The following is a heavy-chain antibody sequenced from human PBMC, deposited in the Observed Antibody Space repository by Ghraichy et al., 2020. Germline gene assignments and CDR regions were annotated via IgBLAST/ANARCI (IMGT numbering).Heavy chain of an antibody. D-gene: IGHD3-9*01. J-gene: IGHJ4*02. CDR2: IYPGDSDT. CDR3: ARFKGELRYFDWLDY. V-gene: IGHV5-51*01. CDR1: GYSFTSYW. Sequence: GESLNISCKGSGYSFTSYWIGWVRQMPGKGLEWMGIIYPGDSDTRYSPSFQGQVTISADKSISTAYLQWSSLKASDTAMYYCARFKGELRYFDWLDYWGQGTLVTVSS.